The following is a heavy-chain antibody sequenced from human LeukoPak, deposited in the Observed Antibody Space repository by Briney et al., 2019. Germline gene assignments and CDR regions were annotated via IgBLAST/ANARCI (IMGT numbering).Heavy chain of an antibody. CDR2: IYYSGST. V-gene: IGHV4-31*06. Sequence: SETLSPTCTVPGGPISSGNYSWTWVPQHPGKGREWIGYIYYSGSTYYNPSLKRRVAISIATSKNQFSLNVTSVTAADAAVYYYMDVWGKGTTVTVSS. J-gene: IGHJ6*03. CDR3: MDV. CDR1: GGPISSGNYS.